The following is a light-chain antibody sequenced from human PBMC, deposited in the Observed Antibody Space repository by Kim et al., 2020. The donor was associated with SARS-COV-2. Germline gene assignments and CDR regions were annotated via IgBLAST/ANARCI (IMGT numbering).Light chain of an antibody. CDR2: AEN. V-gene: IGLV3-19*01. CDR1: SLRSYY. Sequence: SSELTQDPAVPVALGQTVKITCQGDSLRSYYASWYQQKPGQAPVLLVYAENKRPSGIPDRFSGSTSGNTASLTITGTQAEDEADYYCNSRDNSANQVFGGGTKVTVL. J-gene: IGLJ3*02. CDR3: NSRDNSANQV.